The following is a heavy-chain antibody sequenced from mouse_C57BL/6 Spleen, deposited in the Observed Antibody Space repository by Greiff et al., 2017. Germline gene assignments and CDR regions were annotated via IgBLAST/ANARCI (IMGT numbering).Heavy chain of an antibody. D-gene: IGHD1-1*01. CDR2: IYPGDGDT. CDR1: GYAFSSSW. V-gene: IGHV1-82*01. CDR3: ASDYGSSHLAY. J-gene: IGHJ3*01. Sequence: QVQLQQSGPELVKPGASVKISCKASGYAFSSSWMNWVKQRPGKGLEWIGRIYPGDGDTNYNGKFKGKATLTADKSSSTAYMQLSSLTSEDSAVYFCASDYGSSHLAYWGQGTLVTVSA.